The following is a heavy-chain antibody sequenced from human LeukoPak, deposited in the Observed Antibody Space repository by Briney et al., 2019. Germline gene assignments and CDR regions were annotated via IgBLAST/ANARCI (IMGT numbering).Heavy chain of an antibody. CDR1: GYTFTSYG. J-gene: IGHJ4*02. Sequence: ASVKVSCKASGYTFTSYGISWVRQAPGQGLEWMGWISVDNGDTNYAQKFQDRVIMTTDTSTSTAYMELRSLRSDDTAVYYCARDPVETIAITDRYFDYWGQGTLVTVSS. CDR3: ARDPVETIAITDRYFDY. V-gene: IGHV1-18*01. CDR2: ISVDNGDT. D-gene: IGHD2-21*01.